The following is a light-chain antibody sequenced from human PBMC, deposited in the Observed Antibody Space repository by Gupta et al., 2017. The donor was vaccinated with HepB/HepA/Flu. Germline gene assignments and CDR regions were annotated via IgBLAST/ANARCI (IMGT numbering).Light chain of an antibody. CDR3: QQVKKWPKN. V-gene: IGKV3-15*01. CDR1: QSISSN. Sequence: EIVMTQSPATLSVSPGERATLSCRASQSISSNLAWYQQKAGQAPRLLIYSASTRATAIPARFSGSGSGTEFTLTISSLQSEDFAVYYCQQVKKWPKNFGQGTELEIK. CDR2: SAS. J-gene: IGKJ2*01.